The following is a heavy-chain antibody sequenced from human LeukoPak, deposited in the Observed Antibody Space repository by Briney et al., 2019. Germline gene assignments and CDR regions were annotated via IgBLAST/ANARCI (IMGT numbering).Heavy chain of an antibody. CDR1: GFTFSSYS. CDR3: ARVAANGNYYDSSGYENDY. V-gene: IGHV3-21*01. D-gene: IGHD3-22*01. Sequence: GGSLRLSCAASGFTFSSYSMNWVRQAPGKGLEWVSSISSSSSYIYYADSVKGRFTISRDNAKNSLYLQMNSLRAEDTAVYYCARVAANGNYYDSSGYENDYWGQGTLVTVSS. J-gene: IGHJ4*02. CDR2: ISSSSSYI.